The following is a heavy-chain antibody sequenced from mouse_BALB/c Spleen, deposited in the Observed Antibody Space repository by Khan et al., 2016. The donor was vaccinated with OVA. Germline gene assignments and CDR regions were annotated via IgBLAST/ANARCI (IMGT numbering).Heavy chain of an antibody. Sequence: EVQLQESGPGLVKPSQSLSLTCSVTGYSITSGYFWTWIRQFPGNKLEWMGFISYDGINNYNPSLKNRISITRDTSKNQFFLRLESVTTEDTATYFCARGVYDDNPAWFAYWGQGTLVTVSA. CDR3: ARGVYDDNPAWFAY. J-gene: IGHJ3*01. V-gene: IGHV3-6*02. CDR2: ISYDGIN. D-gene: IGHD2-3*01. CDR1: GYSITSGYF.